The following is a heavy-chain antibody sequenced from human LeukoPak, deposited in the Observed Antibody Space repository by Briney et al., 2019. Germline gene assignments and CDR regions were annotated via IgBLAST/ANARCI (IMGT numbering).Heavy chain of an antibody. J-gene: IGHJ6*03. D-gene: IGHD2-21*01. CDR1: GFSLTTSGMC. Sequence: SGPALVNPTQTLTLTCTLSGFSLTTSGMCVSWIRQPPGKALEWLARIDWDDDKYYSTSLRTRLTISKDTSKKQVVLTMANMDPVDTATYYCARIRGFMGVVISYYYMDVWGKGTTVTVSS. V-gene: IGHV2-70*11. CDR3: ARIRGFMGVVISYYYMDV. CDR2: IDWDDDK.